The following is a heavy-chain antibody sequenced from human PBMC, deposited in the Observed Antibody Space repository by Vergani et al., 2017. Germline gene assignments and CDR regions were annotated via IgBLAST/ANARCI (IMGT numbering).Heavy chain of an antibody. Sequence: EVQLVESGGGLVKPGGSLRLSCAASGFTFSSYSMNWVRQAPGKGLEWVSSISSSSSYIYYADSVKGRFTISRDNAKNSLYLQMNSLRAEDTAVYYCARDKIAVAGTRFDPWGEGTLVTASS. J-gene: IGHJ5*02. CDR2: ISSSSSYI. CDR1: GFTFSSYS. V-gene: IGHV3-21*01. CDR3: ARDKIAVAGTRFDP. D-gene: IGHD6-19*01.